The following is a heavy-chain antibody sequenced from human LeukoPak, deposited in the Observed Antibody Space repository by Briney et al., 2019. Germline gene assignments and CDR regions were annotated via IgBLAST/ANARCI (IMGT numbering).Heavy chain of an antibody. D-gene: IGHD2-21*02. CDR1: GYTFTGYY. CDR3: ARDCGGDCYSGYYGMDV. V-gene: IGHV1-2*04. Sequence: ASVKVSCKASGYTFTGYYMHWVRQAPGQGLEWMGWINPNSGGTNYAQKFQGWVTMTRDTSISTAYMELSRLRSDDTAVYYCARDCGGDCYSGYYGMDVWGQGTTVTVSS. J-gene: IGHJ6*02. CDR2: INPNSGGT.